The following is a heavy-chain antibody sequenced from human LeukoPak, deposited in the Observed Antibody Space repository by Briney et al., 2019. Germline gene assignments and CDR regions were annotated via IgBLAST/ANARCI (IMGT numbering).Heavy chain of an antibody. CDR3: ARLEKSSAWYGKGNYFDY. D-gene: IGHD6-19*01. J-gene: IGHJ4*02. V-gene: IGHV1-46*01. Sequence: ASVKVSCKASGYTFTSYYMHWVRQAPGQGLEWMGIINPSGGSTSYAQKFQGRVTMTRDTSTSTAYMELRSLRSDDTAVYYCARLEKSSAWYGKGNYFDYWGQGTLVTVSS. CDR2: INPSGGST. CDR1: GYTFTSYY.